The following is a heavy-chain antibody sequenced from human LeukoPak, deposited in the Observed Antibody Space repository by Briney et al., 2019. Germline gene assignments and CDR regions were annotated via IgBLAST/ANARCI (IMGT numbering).Heavy chain of an antibody. CDR1: GFTFSSYA. Sequence: PGGSLRLSCAASGFTFSSYAMSWVRQAPGKGLEWVSAISGSGGSTYYADSVKGRFTISRDNSKNTLYLQMNSPRAEDTAVYYCAKVQYGDYELDYWGQGTLVTVSS. D-gene: IGHD4-17*01. CDR2: ISGSGGST. CDR3: AKVQYGDYELDY. J-gene: IGHJ4*02. V-gene: IGHV3-23*01.